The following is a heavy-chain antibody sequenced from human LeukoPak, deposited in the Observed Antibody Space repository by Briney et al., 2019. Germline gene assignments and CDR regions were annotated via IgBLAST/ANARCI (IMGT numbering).Heavy chain of an antibody. D-gene: IGHD3-3*01. CDR3: ARSRFLEWLPETSWFDP. J-gene: IGHJ5*02. CDR2: IYPGDSDT. V-gene: IGHV5-51*01. Sequence: GESLKISCKGSGYSFTSYWIGWVRQMPGKGLEWMGIIYPGDSDTRYSPSFQGQVTISADKSISTAYLQWSSLKASDTAMYYCARSRFLEWLPETSWFDPWGQGTLVTVSS. CDR1: GYSFTSYW.